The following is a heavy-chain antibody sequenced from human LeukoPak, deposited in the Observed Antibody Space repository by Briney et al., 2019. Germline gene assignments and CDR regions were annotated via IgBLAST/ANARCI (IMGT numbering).Heavy chain of an antibody. Sequence: SETLSLTCTVSGGSISSGFYYWSWIRQPAGKGLEWIGRIYTSGSTNYNPSLKSRVTISVDTSKNQFSLKLSSVTAADTGVYYCASLPHCSSSSCPSYWGQGTLVTVSS. D-gene: IGHD2-2*01. V-gene: IGHV4-61*02. CDR2: IYTSGST. CDR3: ASLPHCSSSSCPSY. CDR1: GGSISSGFYY. J-gene: IGHJ4*02.